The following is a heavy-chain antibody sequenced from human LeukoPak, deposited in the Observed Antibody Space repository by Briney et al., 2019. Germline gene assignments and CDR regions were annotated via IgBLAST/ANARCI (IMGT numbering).Heavy chain of an antibody. CDR3: AKDGVVVVAAIGDNWFDP. Sequence: GGSLRLSCAASGFTFSSYAMSWVRQAPGKGLEWVSAISGSGGSTYYADSVKGRFTISRDNSKNTLYLQMNSLRAEDTAVYYCAKDGVVVVAAIGDNWFDPWGQGTLVTVSS. V-gene: IGHV3-23*01. CDR1: GFTFSSYA. J-gene: IGHJ5*02. CDR2: ISGSGGST. D-gene: IGHD2-15*01.